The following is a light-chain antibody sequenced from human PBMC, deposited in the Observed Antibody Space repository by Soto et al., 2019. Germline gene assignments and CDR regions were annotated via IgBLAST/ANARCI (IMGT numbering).Light chain of an antibody. J-gene: IGLJ1*01. CDR2: EVS. CDR3: SSYTISSLW. CDR1: TSDVGSYNY. V-gene: IGLV2-14*01. Sequence: SALTQPASVSGSPGQSITISCTGTTSDVGSYNYVSWYQQHPGKAPKLMIYEVSNRPSGVSNRFSGSKSGNTASLTISGLQAEDEADYYCSSYTISSLWFGTGTKVTVL.